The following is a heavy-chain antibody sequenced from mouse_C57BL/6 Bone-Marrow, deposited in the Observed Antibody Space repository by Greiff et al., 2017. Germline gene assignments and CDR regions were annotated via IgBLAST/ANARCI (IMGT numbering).Heavy chain of an antibody. J-gene: IGHJ2*01. CDR3: ARGAGGY. Sequence: QVQLKESGAALVRPGTSVPVSCKASGYAFTNYLIEWVKQRPGQGLEWIGVINPGSGGTNYNEKFKGKATLTADKYSSTAYRQLSSLTAEDSAVYFWARGAGGYWGQGTTLTVSS. CDR2: INPGSGGT. D-gene: IGHD6-1*01. CDR1: GYAFTNYL. V-gene: IGHV1-54*01.